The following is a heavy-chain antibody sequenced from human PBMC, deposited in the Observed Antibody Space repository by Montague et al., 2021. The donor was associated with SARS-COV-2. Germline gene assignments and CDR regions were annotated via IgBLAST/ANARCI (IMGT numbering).Heavy chain of an antibody. D-gene: IGHD3-16*02. Sequence: SLRLSCAASGFTFSSYSMNWVRQALGKGLEWVSSISSSSSYIYYADSXXGRFTISRDNAKNSLYLQMNSLRAEDTAVYYCARDDYVWGSYRYSQYNWFDPWGQGTLVTVSS. J-gene: IGHJ5*02. V-gene: IGHV3-21*01. CDR2: ISSSSSYI. CDR3: ARDDYVWGSYRYSQYNWFDP. CDR1: GFTFSSYS.